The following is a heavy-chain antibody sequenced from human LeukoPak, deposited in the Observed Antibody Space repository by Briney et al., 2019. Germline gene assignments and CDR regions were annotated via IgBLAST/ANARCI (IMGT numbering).Heavy chain of an antibody. CDR2: ISGNGGST. V-gene: IGHV3-23*01. CDR3: AKVGPSLVRGLIRGGARYYYNYMDV. Sequence: GGSLRLSCAASGFTFSSYAMSWVRQAPGKGLEWVSVISGNGGSTYYADSVKGRFAISRDTSKNTLYLQMNSLRAEDTAVYYCAKVGPSLVRGLIRGGARYYYNYMDVWGKGTTVTISS. J-gene: IGHJ6*03. D-gene: IGHD3-10*01. CDR1: GFTFSSYA.